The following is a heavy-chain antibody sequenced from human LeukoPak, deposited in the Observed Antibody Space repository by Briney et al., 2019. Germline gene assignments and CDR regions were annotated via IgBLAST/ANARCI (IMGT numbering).Heavy chain of an antibody. CDR3: ARERSSWSGGYFDY. J-gene: IGHJ4*02. V-gene: IGHV1-18*04. CDR2: ISAYNGNT. D-gene: IGHD6-6*01. Sequence: ASVKVSCKASGYTFTSYGISRVRQAPGQGLEWMGWISAYNGNTNYAQKLQGRVTMTTDTSTSTAYMELRSLRSDDTAVYYCARERSSWSGGYFDYWGQGTLVTVSS. CDR1: GYTFTSYG.